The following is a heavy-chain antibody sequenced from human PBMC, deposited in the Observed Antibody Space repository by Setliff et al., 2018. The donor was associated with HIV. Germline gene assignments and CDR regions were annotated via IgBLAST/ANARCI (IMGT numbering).Heavy chain of an antibody. CDR2: INTFSGGA. D-gene: IGHD3-10*01. CDR3: ARVGRGPYYFFDF. CDR1: GYTFNGYF. V-gene: IGHV1-2*02. Sequence: ASVKVSCKASGYTFNGYFIHWVRQAPGQGLEWMGWINTFSGGANYVQRFQGRVTMTSDTSINTAYLEVRSLTSDDTAVCYCARVGRGPYYFFDFWGQGTQVTVSS. J-gene: IGHJ4*02.